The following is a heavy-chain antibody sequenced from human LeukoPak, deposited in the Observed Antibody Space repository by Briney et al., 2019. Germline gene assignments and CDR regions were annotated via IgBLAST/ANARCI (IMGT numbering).Heavy chain of an antibody. J-gene: IGHJ6*02. V-gene: IGHV3-48*03. CDR1: GFTFSSYE. Sequence: GGSLRLSCAASGFTFSSYEMNWVRRAPGKGLEWVSYISSSGSTIYYADSVKGRFTISRDNAKNSLYLQMNSLRAEDTAVYYCARLRGWTYGMAVWGQGTTVTVSS. CDR3: ARLRGWTYGMAV. CDR2: ISSSGSTI. D-gene: IGHD6-19*01.